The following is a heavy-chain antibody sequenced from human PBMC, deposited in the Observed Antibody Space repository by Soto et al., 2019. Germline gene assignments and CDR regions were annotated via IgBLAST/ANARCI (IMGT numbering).Heavy chain of an antibody. Sequence: QVQLVQSGSEVKKPGASVKVSCKASGYTFSSYGINWMRQAPGQGLEWMGYISGYNGNTIYAQRLQGRVTMTTDTSXXTAYMELRSLRSDXXXXXXXXXXXXXXXXXXXXVTAPEYDYWGQGTLVTV. CDR1: GYTFSSYG. CDR3: XXXXXXXXXXXXXVTAPEYDY. V-gene: IGHV1-18*01. CDR2: ISGYNGNT. J-gene: IGHJ4*02. D-gene: IGHD2-21*02.